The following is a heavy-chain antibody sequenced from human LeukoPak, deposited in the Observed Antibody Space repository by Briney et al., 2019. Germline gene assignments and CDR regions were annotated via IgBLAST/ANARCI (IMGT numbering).Heavy chain of an antibody. J-gene: IGHJ3*01. Sequence: PGGSLRLSCAASGFILSNCAMTWARQAPGKGLEWVSGIDTKGTRTYYADSVKGRFTISRDNSKNTLFLQMNSLRAEDTAVYYCARPAAFYGLGTYAFDVWGKGTMVIVSS. D-gene: IGHD3-10*01. CDR3: ARPAAFYGLGTYAFDV. CDR2: IDTKGTRT. V-gene: IGHV3-23*05. CDR1: GFILSNCA.